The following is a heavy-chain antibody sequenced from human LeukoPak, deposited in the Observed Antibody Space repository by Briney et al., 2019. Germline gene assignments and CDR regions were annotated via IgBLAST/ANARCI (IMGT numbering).Heavy chain of an antibody. CDR1: GYTFTGYY. Sequence: ASVKVSCKASGYTFTGYYMHWVRQAPGQGLEWMGWINPNSGGTNYAQKFQGRVTMTRDTSISTAYMELSRLRSDDTAVYYCARDRWMVSGSWTYYFDYWGQGTLVTVSS. CDR2: INPNSGGT. V-gene: IGHV1-2*02. D-gene: IGHD6-13*01. CDR3: ARDRWMVSGSWTYYFDY. J-gene: IGHJ4*02.